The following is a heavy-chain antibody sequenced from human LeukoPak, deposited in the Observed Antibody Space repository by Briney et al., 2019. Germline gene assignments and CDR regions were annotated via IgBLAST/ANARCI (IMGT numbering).Heavy chain of an antibody. CDR2: IVVGSGNT. CDR3: ATDDVTTGTKTALGY. V-gene: IGHV1-58*01. Sequence: SVKVSCKASGFTFTSSAVQWVRQARGQGLEWIGWIVVGSGNTNYAQKFQERVTINRDMSTSTAYMELGSLRSEDTAVYYCATDDVTTGTKTALGYWGQGTLVTVSS. D-gene: IGHD1-1*01. J-gene: IGHJ4*02. CDR1: GFTFTSSA.